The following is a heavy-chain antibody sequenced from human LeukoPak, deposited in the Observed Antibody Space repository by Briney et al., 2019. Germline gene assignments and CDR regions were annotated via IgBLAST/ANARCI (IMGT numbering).Heavy chain of an antibody. Sequence: GGSLRLSCAASGFTFSSYTMNWVGQAPGKGPEWVSSICSTRTYICYADSLKGRFTISRDNAKNSLYLQMDSLRAEDTAVYYCARGFGGYCSSTSCLVTIDYWGQGTLVTVSS. D-gene: IGHD2-2*01. CDR1: GFTFSSYT. CDR2: ICSTRTYI. CDR3: ARGFGGYCSSTSCLVTIDY. J-gene: IGHJ4*02. V-gene: IGHV3-21*01.